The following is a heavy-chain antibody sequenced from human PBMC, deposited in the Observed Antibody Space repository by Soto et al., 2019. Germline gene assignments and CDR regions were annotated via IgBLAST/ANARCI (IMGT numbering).Heavy chain of an antibody. CDR1: GFTFSSYV. CDR3: AKSLWPVRYYDY. CDR2: ISYDGSNK. Sequence: GSRIRSCAASGFTFSSYVMHWDRQAPGKGLEWVAVISYDGSNKYYADSVKFRFTISRDNSKNTLYLQMNSLRAEDTAVYYCAKSLWPVRYYDYWGQRTLDGVSS. J-gene: IGHJ4*02. D-gene: IGHD2-21*01. V-gene: IGHV3-30*18.